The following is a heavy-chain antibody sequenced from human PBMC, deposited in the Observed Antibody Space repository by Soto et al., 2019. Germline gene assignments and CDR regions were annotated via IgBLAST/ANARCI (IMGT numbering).Heavy chain of an antibody. CDR1: GYSFTSYW. V-gene: IGHV5-51*03. CDR3: ARVEFSGSYFDYYYGMDV. CDR2: IYPGDSDT. Sequence: GESLKISCKGSGYSFTSYWIGWVRQMPGKGLEWMGTIYPGDSDTRYSPSFQGQVTISADKSISTAYLQWSSLKASDTAMYYCARVEFSGSYFDYYYGMDVWGQGTTVTVSS. D-gene: IGHD3-10*01. J-gene: IGHJ6*02.